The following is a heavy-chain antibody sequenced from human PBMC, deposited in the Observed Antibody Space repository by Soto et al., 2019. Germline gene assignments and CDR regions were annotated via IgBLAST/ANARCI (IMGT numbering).Heavy chain of an antibody. V-gene: IGHV1-18*01. D-gene: IGHD3-9*01. CDR3: ARDAAVLRYFDWLSDKNWFDP. Sequence: ASVKVSCKASGYTFTSYGISWVRQAPGQGLEWMGWISAYNGNTNYAQKLQGRVTMTTDTSTSTAYMELSRLRSDDTAVYYCARDAAVLRYFDWLSDKNWFDPWGQGTLVTVSS. CDR1: GYTFTSYG. CDR2: ISAYNGNT. J-gene: IGHJ5*02.